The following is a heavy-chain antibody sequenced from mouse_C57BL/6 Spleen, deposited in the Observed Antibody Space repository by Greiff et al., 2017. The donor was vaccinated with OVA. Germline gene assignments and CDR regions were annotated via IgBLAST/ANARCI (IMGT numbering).Heavy chain of an antibody. CDR3: ARTLAYYSNYYFDD. Sequence: EVQLQESGPELVKPGASVKMSCKASGYTFTDYNMHWVKQSHGKSLEWIGYINPNNGGTSYNQKFKGKATLTVNKSSSTAYMELRSLTSEDSAVEYCARTLAYYSNYYFDDWGQGTTLTVSA. J-gene: IGHJ2*01. CDR1: GYTFTDYN. D-gene: IGHD2-5*01. CDR2: INPNNGGT. V-gene: IGHV1-22*01.